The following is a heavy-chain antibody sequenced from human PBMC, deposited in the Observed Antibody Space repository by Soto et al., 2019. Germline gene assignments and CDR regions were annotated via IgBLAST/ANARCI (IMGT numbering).Heavy chain of an antibody. CDR1: GFTFDNFA. V-gene: IGHV3-23*01. J-gene: IGHJ4*02. CDR3: AKGGGLHF. D-gene: IGHD1-26*01. Sequence: DVQLLESGGALVQPGGSLRPSVAASGFTFDNFAMTWVGQAPGRGLQWVSIISASGGKIYYPDSVKGRFTISRDSSMNTLYLKMNSLRAEDAAVYYCAKGGGLHFGGQGTLVTVSS. CDR2: ISASGGKI.